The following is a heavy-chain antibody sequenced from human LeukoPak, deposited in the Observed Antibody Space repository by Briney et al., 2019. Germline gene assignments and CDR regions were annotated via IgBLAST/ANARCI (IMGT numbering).Heavy chain of an antibody. CDR2: IWYDGSNK. J-gene: IGHJ4*02. V-gene: IGHV3-33*01. CDR3: ARGSGEYY. CDR1: GFTFSSYD. Sequence: PGGSLRLSCAASGFTFSSYDMHWVRQAPGKGLEWVAVIWYDGSNKYYADSVSGRFNISRDNSKNTLYLQMNSLRAEDTAVYYCARGSGEYYWGQGTLVTVSS. D-gene: IGHD3-10*01.